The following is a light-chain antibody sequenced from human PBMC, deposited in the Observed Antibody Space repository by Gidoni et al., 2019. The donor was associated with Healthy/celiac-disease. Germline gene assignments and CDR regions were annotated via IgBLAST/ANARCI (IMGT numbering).Light chain of an antibody. Sequence: SSELTQDPAVSVALGQTVRITCQGDSLRSYYASWYQQKPGQAPVLVIYGKNNRPSGIPDRFSGSSSGNTASLTITGAQAEDDADYYCNSRDSSGNHHYVFGTGTKVTVL. CDR1: SLRSYY. CDR2: GKN. J-gene: IGLJ1*01. V-gene: IGLV3-19*01. CDR3: NSRDSSGNHHYV.